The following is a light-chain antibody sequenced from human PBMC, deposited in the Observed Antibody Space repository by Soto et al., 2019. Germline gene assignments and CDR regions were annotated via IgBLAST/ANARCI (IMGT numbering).Light chain of an antibody. CDR2: DVS. V-gene: IGLV2-14*01. J-gene: IGLJ1*01. CDR1: RSDVGGYNY. Sequence: QSVLTQPASVSGSPGQSITISCPGTRSDVGGYNYVSWYQQHPGKAPKLMIYDVSNRPSGVSNRFSGSKSGNTASLTISGLQAEDEADYYCSSYTSSSDLDVFGTGTKVTVL. CDR3: SSYTSSSDLDV.